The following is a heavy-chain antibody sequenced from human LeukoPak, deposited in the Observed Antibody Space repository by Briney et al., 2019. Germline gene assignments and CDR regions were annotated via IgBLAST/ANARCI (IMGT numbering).Heavy chain of an antibody. J-gene: IGHJ5*02. CDR3: ARVRSYDSSAYYPNWFDP. CDR2: IYYSGST. D-gene: IGHD3-22*01. V-gene: IGHV4-61*05. CDR1: GGSISSSSYY. Sequence: PSETLSLTCTVSGGSISSSSYYWGWIRQPPGKGLEWIGYIYYSGSTNYNPSLRSRVTISVDTSKNQFSLKLSSVTAADTAVYYCARVRSYDSSAYYPNWFDPWGQGTLVTVSS.